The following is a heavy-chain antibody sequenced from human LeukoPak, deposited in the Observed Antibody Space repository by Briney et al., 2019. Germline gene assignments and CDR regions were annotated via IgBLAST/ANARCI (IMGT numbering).Heavy chain of an antibody. D-gene: IGHD2-2*01. CDR3: ARDSGDIVVVPAAGEGYYYYYMDV. V-gene: IGHV1-69*13. CDR2: IIPIFGTA. Sequence: ASVKVSCKASGYTFTSYYMHWVRQAPGQGLEWMGGIIPIFGTANYAQKFQGRVTITADESTSTAYMELSSLRSDDTAVYYCARDSGDIVVVPAAGEGYYYYYMDVWGKGTTVTISS. J-gene: IGHJ6*03. CDR1: GYTFTSYY.